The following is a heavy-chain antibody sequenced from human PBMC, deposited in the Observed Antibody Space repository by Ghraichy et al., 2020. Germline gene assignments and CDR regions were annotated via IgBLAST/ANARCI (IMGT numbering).Heavy chain of an antibody. CDR1: GDSISSHY. V-gene: IGHV4-59*11. CDR2: MFYSGRT. Sequence: SETLSLTCTVSGDSISSHYWSWIRQPPGNGLEWIGNMFYSGRTMFNPSLKSRVTMSVDTSKNQFSLKVTSVTAADTAVYYCSKVGAGDYDFWGGYGYFGMDVWGQGTTITVSS. CDR3: SKVGAGDYDFWGGYGYFGMDV. D-gene: IGHD3-3*01. J-gene: IGHJ6*02.